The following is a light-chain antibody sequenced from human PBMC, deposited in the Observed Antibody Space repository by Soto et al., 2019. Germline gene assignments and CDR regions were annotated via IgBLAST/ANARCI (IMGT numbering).Light chain of an antibody. J-gene: IGLJ2*01. CDR1: TSDVGSDNR. V-gene: IGLV2-23*01. CDR2: EDV. Sequence: QSVLTQPPSASGSPEQSVTMSCTGTTSDVGSDNRVSWYQQYAGKAPRLMIYEDVKRPSGVFNRFSGSKSGNTASLTISGLESEDEADYYCFSTAAGGTWLFGGGTK. CDR3: FSTAAGGTWL.